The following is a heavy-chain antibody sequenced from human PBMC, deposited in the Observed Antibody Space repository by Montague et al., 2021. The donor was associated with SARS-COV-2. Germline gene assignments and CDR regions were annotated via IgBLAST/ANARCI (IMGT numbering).Heavy chain of an antibody. CDR3: ASHRDNLGSLNWFAP. V-gene: IGHV4-39*01. D-gene: IGHD3-16*01. CDR1: AGAIRDTDYF. CDR2: IYYSGTT. J-gene: IGHJ5*02. Sequence: SETLSLTCTVSAGAIRDTDYFWGWIRQPPGKGLEWIGSIYYSGTTYHNPSLKSRVTISVDTSKNQFSLKLISVTAADTAVYFCASHRDNLGSLNWFAPWGQGTLVTVSS.